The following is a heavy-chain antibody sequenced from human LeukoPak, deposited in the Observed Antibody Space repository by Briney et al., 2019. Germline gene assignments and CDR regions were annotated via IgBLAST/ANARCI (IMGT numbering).Heavy chain of an antibody. CDR1: GFTVSSNY. J-gene: IGHJ4*02. CDR2: IYSGGST. D-gene: IGHD3-22*01. V-gene: IGHV3-53*01. CDR3: ARGEDDRALDY. Sequence: PGGSLRLSCAASGFTVSSNYMSWVRQAPGKGLEWVSVIYSGGSTYYADSVKGRFTISRDNSKNTLYLQMNSLRAEDTAVYYCARGEDDRALDYWGQGTLVTVSS.